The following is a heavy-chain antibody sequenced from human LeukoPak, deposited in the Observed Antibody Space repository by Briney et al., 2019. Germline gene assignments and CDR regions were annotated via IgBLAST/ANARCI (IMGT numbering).Heavy chain of an antibody. CDR2: INPNSGGT. CDR3: ARAAMNLDGYNWWYFDY. CDR1: GYTFTGYY. V-gene: IGHV1-2*04. J-gene: IGHJ4*02. D-gene: IGHD5-24*01. Sequence: ASVKVSCKASGYTFTGYYMHWVRQAPGQGLEWMGWINPNSGGTNYAQRFQGWVTMTRDTSISTAYMELSRLRSDDTAVYYCARAAMNLDGYNWWYFDYWGQGTLVTVSS.